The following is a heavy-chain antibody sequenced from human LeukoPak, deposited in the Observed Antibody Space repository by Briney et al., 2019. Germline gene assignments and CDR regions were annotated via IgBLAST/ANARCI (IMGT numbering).Heavy chain of an antibody. V-gene: IGHV3-72*01. D-gene: IGHD1-26*01. CDR1: GFTFSDHY. Sequence: GGSLRLSCAASGFTFSDHYMQWVRQAPGKGLEWVGRVRDKANSYTTEYAASVKGRFPISRDDSKNSMFLQMNNLETEDTAFYYCARERWRSGSYHDAFDIWGQGTMATVSS. CDR2: VRDKANSYTT. J-gene: IGHJ3*02. CDR3: ARERWRSGSYHDAFDI.